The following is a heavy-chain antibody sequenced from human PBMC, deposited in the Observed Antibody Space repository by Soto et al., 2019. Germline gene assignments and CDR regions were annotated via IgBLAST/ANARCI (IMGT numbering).Heavy chain of an antibody. J-gene: IGHJ4*02. CDR3: ARDGDYFGSGSPPLLSR. CDR2: IYYSGST. V-gene: IGHV4-31*03. CDR1: GGSITSGGYC. Sequence: QVQLQDSGPGLVKPSQTLSLTCTVSGGSITSGGYCWTWIRQHPVKGLEWMGHIYYSGSTSYNPSLKSRVTISIDTSKNQFSLKLTSVTAADTAVYYCARDGDYFGSGSPPLLSRWGQGTLVTVSS. D-gene: IGHD3-10*01.